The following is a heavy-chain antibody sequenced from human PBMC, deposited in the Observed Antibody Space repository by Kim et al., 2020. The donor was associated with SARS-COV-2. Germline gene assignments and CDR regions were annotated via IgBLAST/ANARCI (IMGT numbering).Heavy chain of an antibody. Sequence: GGSLRLSCAASGFTFSNAWMSWVRQAPGKGLEWVGRIKSKTDGGTTDYAAPVKGRFTISRDDSKNTLYLQMNSLKTEDTAVYYCTTDQVEQLEYYYYYGMDVWGQGTTVTVSS. CDR1: GFTFSNAW. D-gene: IGHD6-13*01. J-gene: IGHJ6*02. V-gene: IGHV3-15*01. CDR3: TTDQVEQLEYYYYYGMDV. CDR2: IKSKTDGGTT.